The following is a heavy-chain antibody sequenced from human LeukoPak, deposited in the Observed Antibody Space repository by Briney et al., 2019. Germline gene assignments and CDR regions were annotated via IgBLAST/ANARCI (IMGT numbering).Heavy chain of an antibody. V-gene: IGHV4-31*03. D-gene: IGHD2-8*01. CDR2: TFHSGNT. Sequence: SQTLSLTCTVSGGPIISGGSYWTWIRQHPGRGLEYIGYTFHSGNTYYNPSLKSRVSISVDTSKNQFSLQLSSVTAAGTAVYYCARMFIEATNRGRVDPWGQGTLVTVSS. CDR3: ARMFIEATNRGRVDP. CDR1: GGPIISGGSY. J-gene: IGHJ5*02.